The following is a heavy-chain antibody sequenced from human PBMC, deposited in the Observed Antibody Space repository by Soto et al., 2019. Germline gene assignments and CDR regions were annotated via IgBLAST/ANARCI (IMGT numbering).Heavy chain of an antibody. V-gene: IGHV1-2*02. J-gene: IGHJ6*02. CDR1: GYTFTGYY. CDR2: INPNSGGT. CDR3: ARYRTGTTSSMDV. D-gene: IGHD1-7*01. Sequence: ASVKVSCKASGYTFTGYYMHWVRQAPGQGLEWMGWINPNSGGTNYAQKFQGRVTMTRDTSISTAYMELSRLRSDDTAVYYCARYRTGTTSSMDVWGQGTTVTVSS.